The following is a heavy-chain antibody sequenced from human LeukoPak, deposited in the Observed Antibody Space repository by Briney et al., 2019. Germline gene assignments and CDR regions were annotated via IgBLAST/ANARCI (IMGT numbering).Heavy chain of an antibody. CDR1: GGSFSGYY. CDR3: ARDRECSSTSCYPGPTFRYYYYGMDV. J-gene: IGHJ6*02. CDR2: INHSGST. D-gene: IGHD2-2*01. V-gene: IGHV4-34*01. Sequence: PSETLSLTCAVYGGSFSGYYWSWIRQPPGKGLEWIGEINHSGSTNYNPSLKSRVTISVDTSKNQFSLKLSSVTAADTAVYYCARDRECSSTSCYPGPTFRYYYYGMDVWGQGTTVTVSS.